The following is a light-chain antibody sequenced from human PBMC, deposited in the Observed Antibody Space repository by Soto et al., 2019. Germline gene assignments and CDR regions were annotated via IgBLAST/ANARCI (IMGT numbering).Light chain of an antibody. J-gene: IGLJ2*01. CDR1: SGHSSYA. CDR2: LSSDGSH. V-gene: IGLV4-69*01. CDR3: QTWDTGARVV. Sequence: QPVLTQSPSASASLGASVKLTCTLSSGHSSYAIAWHQQQPEKGPRYLMKLSSDGSHSKGDGIPDRFSGSSSGAERYLTISSLQSEDEADEYCQTWDTGARVVFGGGTKLTVL.